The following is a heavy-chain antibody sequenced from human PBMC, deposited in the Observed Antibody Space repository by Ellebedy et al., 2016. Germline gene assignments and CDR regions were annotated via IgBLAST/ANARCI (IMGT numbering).Heavy chain of an antibody. Sequence: SETLSLXXAVYGGSFSGYYWSWIRQPPGKGLEWIGEINHSGSTNYNPSLKSRVTISVDTSKNQFSLKLSSVTAADTAVYYCAGFAPGIAAAGKGMDVWGKGTTVTVSS. J-gene: IGHJ6*04. CDR1: GGSFSGYY. V-gene: IGHV4-34*01. CDR2: INHSGST. CDR3: AGFAPGIAAAGKGMDV. D-gene: IGHD6-13*01.